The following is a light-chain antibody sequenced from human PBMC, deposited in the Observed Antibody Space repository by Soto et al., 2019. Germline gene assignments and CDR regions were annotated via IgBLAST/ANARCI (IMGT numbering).Light chain of an antibody. CDR1: QSISSW. V-gene: IGKV1-5*03. CDR2: KTP. J-gene: IGKJ2*01. Sequence: DIQMTQSPSTLSASVGYRVTITCRASQSISSWLAWYQQKPGKAPKLLIYKTPSLESGVPSRFSGSGSGTEFTLTISSLQPDDFATYYCQQYNSYPYTFGQGTKLEIK. CDR3: QQYNSYPYT.